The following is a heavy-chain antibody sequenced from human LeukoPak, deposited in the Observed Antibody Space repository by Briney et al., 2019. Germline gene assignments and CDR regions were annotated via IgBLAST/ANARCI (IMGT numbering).Heavy chain of an antibody. CDR2: ISGSGGST. V-gene: IGHV3-23*01. CDR1: GFTFISYA. Sequence: VGSLRLSCAASGFTFISYAMSWVRQAPGKGLEWVSAISGSGGSTYYADSVKGRFTISRDNSKNTLYLQMDSLRAEDTAVYYSAKEEAWKYNYGGQGTLVTVSS. J-gene: IGHJ4*02. D-gene: IGHD1-7*01. CDR3: AKEEAWKYNY.